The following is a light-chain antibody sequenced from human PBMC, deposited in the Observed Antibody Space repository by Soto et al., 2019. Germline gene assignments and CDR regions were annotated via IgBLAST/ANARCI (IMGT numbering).Light chain of an antibody. Sequence: EIVLTQSPATLSLSPGESATLSCRASQSMSSSYLAWYQQKPGQAPRLVIYGASTRAAGIPARFSGSGSGTEFTLTISSVQSEDSAVYYCQQYNDWWTFGQGTKVDIK. CDR3: QQYNDWWT. V-gene: IGKV3-15*01. CDR2: GAS. CDR1: QSMSSSY. J-gene: IGKJ1*01.